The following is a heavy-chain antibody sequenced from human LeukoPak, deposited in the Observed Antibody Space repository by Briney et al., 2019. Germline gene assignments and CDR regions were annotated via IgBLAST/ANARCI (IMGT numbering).Heavy chain of an antibody. CDR1: GGSISSSSYY. D-gene: IGHD6-19*01. J-gene: IGHJ4*02. Sequence: SETLSLTCTVSGGSISSSSYYWGWIRQPPGKGLEWIGSIYYSGSTYYNPSLKSRVTISVDTSKNQFSLKLSSVTAADTAVYYCARGRRLGFDYWGQGTLVTVSS. CDR2: IYYSGST. V-gene: IGHV4-39*01. CDR3: ARGRRLGFDY.